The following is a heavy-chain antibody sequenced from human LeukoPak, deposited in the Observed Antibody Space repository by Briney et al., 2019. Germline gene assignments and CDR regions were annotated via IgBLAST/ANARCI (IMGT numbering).Heavy chain of an antibody. J-gene: IGHJ6*02. CDR2: IVVGSGNT. V-gene: IGHV1-58*02. D-gene: IGHD3-3*01. Sequence: TSVKVSYKASGFTFTSSAMQWVRQARGQRLEGIGWIVVGSGNTNYAQKFQERVTITRDMSTSTAYMELSSLRSEDTAVYYCAADSVYDFWSGYSPRYGTDVWGQGTTVTVSS. CDR3: AADSVYDFWSGYSPRYGTDV. CDR1: GFTFTSSA.